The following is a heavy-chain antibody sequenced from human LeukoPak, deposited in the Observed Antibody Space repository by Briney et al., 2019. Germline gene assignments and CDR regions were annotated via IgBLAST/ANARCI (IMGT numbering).Heavy chain of an antibody. CDR2: IVFSGTT. CDR3: ARDVNY. Sequence: SETLSLTCTVSGGSFSNFYWSWIRQSPGKGLEWIGYIVFSGTTNYNPSLRSRATISVDTSKNQFSLRLTPVTASDTAVYYCARDVNYWGQGTLVTVSS. V-gene: IGHV4-59*01. J-gene: IGHJ4*02. CDR1: GGSFSNFY.